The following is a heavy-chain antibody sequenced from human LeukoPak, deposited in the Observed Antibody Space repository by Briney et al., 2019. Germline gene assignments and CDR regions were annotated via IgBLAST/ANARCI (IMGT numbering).Heavy chain of an antibody. CDR1: GVSISSGDYY. V-gene: IGHV4-30-4*01. Sequence: SSQTLSLTCTVSGVSISSGDYYWSWIRQPPGKGLEWIGYIYYSGSTYYNPSLKSRVTISVDTSKNQFSLKLSSVTAADTAVYYCARDKGGGYFIYWFDPWGQGTLVTVSS. D-gene: IGHD3-22*01. CDR3: ARDKGGGYFIYWFDP. CDR2: IYYSGST. J-gene: IGHJ5*02.